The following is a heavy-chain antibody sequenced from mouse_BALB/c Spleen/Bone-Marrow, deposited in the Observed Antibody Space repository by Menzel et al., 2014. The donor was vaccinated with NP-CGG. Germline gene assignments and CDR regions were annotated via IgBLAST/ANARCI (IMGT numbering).Heavy chain of an antibody. CDR1: GFTFSAYY. CDR3: ARVVTTGKVYWYFDV. Sequence: DVKLVESGGGLVKPGGSLKLSCAASGFTFSAYYMYWVRQTPEKSLEWVATISDGGSYTYYPDSVKWRFTISRDNAKNNLYLQMSSLKYEDTAMYYCARVVTTGKVYWYFDVWGAGTTVTGSS. CDR2: ISDGGSYT. D-gene: IGHD1-1*01. J-gene: IGHJ1*01. V-gene: IGHV5-4*02.